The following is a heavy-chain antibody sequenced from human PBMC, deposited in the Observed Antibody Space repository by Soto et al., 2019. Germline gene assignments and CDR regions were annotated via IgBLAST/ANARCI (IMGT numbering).Heavy chain of an antibody. CDR1: GFTFSSYG. CDR3: AKDYYDSSGDLFHYFDY. D-gene: IGHD3-22*01. V-gene: IGHV3-30*18. Sequence: GGSLRLSCAASGFTFSSYGMHWVRQAPGKGLEWVAVISYDGSNKYYADSVKGRFTISRDNSKNTLYLQMNSLRAEDTAVYYCAKDYYDSSGDLFHYFDYWGQGTLVTVSS. CDR2: ISYDGSNK. J-gene: IGHJ4*02.